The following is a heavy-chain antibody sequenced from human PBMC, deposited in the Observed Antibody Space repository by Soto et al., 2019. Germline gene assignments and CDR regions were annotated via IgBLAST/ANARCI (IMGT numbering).Heavy chain of an antibody. CDR3: ARSSVAGTWGYYFDY. J-gene: IGHJ4*02. Sequence: QVHLVDSGGGVVQPGRSLRLSCAASGFIFTTYAMHWVRQAPGKGLEWVAVISYDGNHEYYADSVRSRFTISRDNSKNTLYLQMDSLRADDTALYYCARSSVAGTWGYYFDYWGQGALVTVSS. D-gene: IGHD6-19*01. CDR2: ISYDGNHE. CDR1: GFIFTTYA. V-gene: IGHV3-30-3*01.